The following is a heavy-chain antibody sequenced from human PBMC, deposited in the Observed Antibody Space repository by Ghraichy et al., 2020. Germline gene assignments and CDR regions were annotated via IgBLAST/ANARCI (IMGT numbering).Heavy chain of an antibody. CDR1: GFTFSSYT. CDR3: ARDPPGYSYGLGGIDY. CDR2: ISTSSGTI. D-gene: IGHD5-18*01. Sequence: GGSLRLSCAASGFTFSSYTMNWVRRAPGKGLEWVSYISTSSGTIYYADSVKGRFTISRDNAKNSLYLHMTSLRAEDTAVYYCARDPPGYSYGLGGIDYSGQGALVTVSS. J-gene: IGHJ4*02. V-gene: IGHV3-48*04.